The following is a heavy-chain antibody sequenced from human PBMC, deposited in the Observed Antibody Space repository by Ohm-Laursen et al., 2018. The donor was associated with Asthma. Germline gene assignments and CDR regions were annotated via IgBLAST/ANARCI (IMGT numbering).Heavy chain of an antibody. Sequence: SLRLSCTASGFTFSTYWMHWVRQAPGKGLVWVSRVYGDGSNTIYADSVKGRLTISRDNSKNTLYLQMNSLRAEDTAVYYCARGEGTTIFLGYYFDYWGQGTLVTVSS. D-gene: IGHD1-1*01. CDR1: GFTFSTYW. J-gene: IGHJ4*02. CDR3: ARGEGTTIFLGYYFDY. CDR2: VYGDGSNT. V-gene: IGHV3-74*01.